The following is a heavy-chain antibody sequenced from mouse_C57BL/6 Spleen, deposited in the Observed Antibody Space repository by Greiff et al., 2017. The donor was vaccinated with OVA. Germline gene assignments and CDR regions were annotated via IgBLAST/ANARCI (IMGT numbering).Heavy chain of an antibody. J-gene: IGHJ4*01. CDR1: GYTFTSYG. D-gene: IGHD2-1*01. CDR2: IYPRSGNT. V-gene: IGHV1-81*01. Sequence: QVQLQQSGAELARPGASVKLSCKASGYTFTSYGISWVKQRTGQGLEWIGEIYPRSGNTYYNEKFKGKATLTADKSSSTAYMELRSLTSEDSAVYFCARQSIYYGNYDYYAMDYWGQGTSVTVSS. CDR3: ARQSIYYGNYDYYAMDY.